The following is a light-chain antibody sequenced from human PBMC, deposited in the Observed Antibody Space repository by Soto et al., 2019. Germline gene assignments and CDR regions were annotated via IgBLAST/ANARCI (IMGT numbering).Light chain of an antibody. V-gene: IGKV1-12*01. Sequence: DIQMTQYTSSVSASVGDRVTIPSRACQGINSRLAWYQQKPGKAPKLLIYFAYNLESGVPSRFIGSGSGTDFTLTINNLQAEDFATYYCQQVDSLPRSFAGGTKVDIK. CDR1: QGINSR. CDR3: QQVDSLPRS. J-gene: IGKJ4*01. CDR2: FAY.